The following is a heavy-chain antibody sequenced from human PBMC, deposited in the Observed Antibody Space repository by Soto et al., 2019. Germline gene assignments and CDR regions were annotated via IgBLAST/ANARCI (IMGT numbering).Heavy chain of an antibody. V-gene: IGHV4-39*01. CDR1: GGSISSSSYY. J-gene: IGHJ5*01. Sequence: SETLSLTCTVSGGSISSSSYYWGWIRQPPGKGLEWIRSIYYSGSTYYNPSLKSRVTISVDTSKNQFSLKLSSVTAADTAVYYCARHSLEYSTFEDWLDTWGHGTLVTVSS. CDR3: ARHSLEYSTFEDWLDT. D-gene: IGHD6-6*01. CDR2: IYYSGST.